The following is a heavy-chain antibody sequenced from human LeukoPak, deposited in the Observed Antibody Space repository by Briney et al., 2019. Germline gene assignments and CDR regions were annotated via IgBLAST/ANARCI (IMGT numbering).Heavy chain of an antibody. CDR1: GFTFSDYY. CDR3: ARRILSTSWTDSFDI. V-gene: IGHV3-11*03. J-gene: IGHJ3*02. CDR2: ISSSGHYT. D-gene: IGHD2-2*01. Sequence: GGPLRLSCAASGFTFSDYYISWVRQAPGKGLDWVSYISSSGHYTHYADSVKGRFTISRDNAKNSLYLQMSSLRAEDTGVYYCARRILSTSWTDSFDIWGQGTMVTVSS.